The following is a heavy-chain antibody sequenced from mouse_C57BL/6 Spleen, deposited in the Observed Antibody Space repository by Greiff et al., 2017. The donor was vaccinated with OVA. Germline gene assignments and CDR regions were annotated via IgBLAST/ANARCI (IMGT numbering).Heavy chain of an antibody. CDR3: TRRGVVARGYFDV. D-gene: IGHD1-1*01. Sequence: QVQLQQSGAELVRPGASVTLSCKASGYTFTDYEMHWVKQTPVHGLEWIGAIDPETGGTAYNQKFKGKAILTADKSSSTAYMELRSLTSEDSAVYYCTRRGVVARGYFDVWGTGTTVTVSS. CDR2: IDPETGGT. CDR1: GYTFTDYE. J-gene: IGHJ1*03. V-gene: IGHV1-15*01.